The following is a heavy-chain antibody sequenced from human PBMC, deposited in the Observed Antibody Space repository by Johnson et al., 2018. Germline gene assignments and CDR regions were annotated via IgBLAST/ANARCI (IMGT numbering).Heavy chain of an antibody. Sequence: QVQLVQSGAEVKKPGASVKVSCKASGYTFTFYDINWVRQATGQGLEWMGWMNPNSGHTGYAQKFQGRVTMTRNTSISTAYMDLSSLRSEDTAVYSCGRSPVGAVGAFDIWGQGTMVTVSS. J-gene: IGHJ3*02. D-gene: IGHD1-26*01. CDR2: MNPNSGHT. V-gene: IGHV1-8*01. CDR3: GRSPVGAVGAFDI. CDR1: GYTFTFYD.